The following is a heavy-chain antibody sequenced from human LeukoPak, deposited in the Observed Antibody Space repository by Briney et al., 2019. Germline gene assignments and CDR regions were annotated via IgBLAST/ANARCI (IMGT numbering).Heavy chain of an antibody. CDR3: ARRRYYYDSSGRTTYYYMDV. CDR1: GFTFSSYV. Sequence: GGSLRLSCAASGFTFSSYVMSWVRQAPGKGLEWVSAISGSGGSTYYADSVKGRFTISRDNSKNTLYLQMNSLRAEDTAVYYCARRRYYYDSSGRTTYYYMDVWGKGTTVTVSS. D-gene: IGHD3-22*01. V-gene: IGHV3-23*01. CDR2: ISGSGGST. J-gene: IGHJ6*03.